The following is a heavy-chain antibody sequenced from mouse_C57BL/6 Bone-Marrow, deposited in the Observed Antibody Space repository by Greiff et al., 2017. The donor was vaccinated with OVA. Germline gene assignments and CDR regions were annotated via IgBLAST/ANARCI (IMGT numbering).Heavy chain of an antibody. Sequence: VQLQESGPVLVKPGASVKMSCKASGYTFTDYYMTWVKQSHGKSLEWIGVINPYNGGTSYNQKFKGKATLTVDKSSSTAYMELNSLTSEDSAVYYCAREGFYYCGSSYPWLAYWGQGTLVTVSA. CDR2: INPYNGGT. D-gene: IGHD1-1*01. CDR1: GYTFTDYY. J-gene: IGHJ3*01. CDR3: AREGFYYCGSSYPWLAY. V-gene: IGHV1-19*01.